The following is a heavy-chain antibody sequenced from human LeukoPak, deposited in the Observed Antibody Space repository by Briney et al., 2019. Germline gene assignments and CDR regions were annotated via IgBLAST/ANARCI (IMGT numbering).Heavy chain of an antibody. CDR3: WVCYYDSSGYCDY. D-gene: IGHD3-22*01. V-gene: IGHV3-49*04. CDR1: GFTFGDYA. CDR2: IRGKAYGGTT. Sequence: QPGRSLRLSCTASGFTFGDYAMSWVRQAPGKGLEWVGSIRGKAYGGTTEYAASVKGRFTISRDDSKSIAYLQMNSLKTEDTAVYYCWVCYYDSSGYCDYWGQGTLVTVSS. J-gene: IGHJ4*02.